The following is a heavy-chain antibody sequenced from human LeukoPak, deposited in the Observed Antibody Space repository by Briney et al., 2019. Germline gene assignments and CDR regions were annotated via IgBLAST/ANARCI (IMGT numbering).Heavy chain of an antibody. CDR2: IYYSGST. J-gene: IGHJ4*02. Sequence: PSETLSLTCTVSGGSIRSYYWSWIRQPPGKGLEWIGYIYYSGSTNYNPSLKSRVTISVDTSKNQFSLKVSSVNAADTAVYYCARGGSGWLFDYWGQGTLVTVSS. CDR3: ARGGSGWLFDY. CDR1: GGSIRSYY. V-gene: IGHV4-59*01. D-gene: IGHD6-19*01.